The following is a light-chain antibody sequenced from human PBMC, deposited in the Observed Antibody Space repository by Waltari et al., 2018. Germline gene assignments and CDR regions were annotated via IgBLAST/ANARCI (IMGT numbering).Light chain of an antibody. Sequence: QSALTQPPSASGSPGQSVAISCTGTSSDVGDYNYVSWYQQHPGKAPKLIIYDVTKRPSGVPDRFSGSKSGNTASLTVSGLQADDEADYHCSSYTGSTNNLYVFGTGTKVTVL. CDR2: DVT. V-gene: IGLV2-8*01. CDR3: SSYTGSTNNLYV. J-gene: IGLJ1*01. CDR1: SSDVGDYNY.